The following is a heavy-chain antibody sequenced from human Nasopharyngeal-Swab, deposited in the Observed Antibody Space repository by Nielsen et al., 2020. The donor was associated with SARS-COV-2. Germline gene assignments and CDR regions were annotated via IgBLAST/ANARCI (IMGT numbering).Heavy chain of an antibody. CDR3: ARNLMVRGVTSLAFDY. Sequence: WIPQPPGKGLEWIGFIYYSGRTNYNPSLKSRVTISVDTSKNQFSLKLSSVTAADTAVYYCARNLMVRGVTSLAFDYWGQGTVVTVSS. D-gene: IGHD3-10*01. J-gene: IGHJ4*02. V-gene: IGHV4-59*01. CDR2: IYYSGRT.